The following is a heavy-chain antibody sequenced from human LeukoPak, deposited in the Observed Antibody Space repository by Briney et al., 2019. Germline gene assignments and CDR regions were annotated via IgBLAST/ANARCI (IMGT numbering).Heavy chain of an antibody. CDR3: ARDRPSDFWSGYYYY. CDR2: ISSSSSYI. CDR1: GFTFSSYS. J-gene: IGHJ4*02. V-gene: IGHV3-21*01. D-gene: IGHD3-3*01. Sequence: GGSLRLSCAASGFTFSSYSMNCVRQAPGKGLEWVSSISSSSSYIYYADSVKGRFTISRDNAKNSLYLQMNSLRAEDTAVYYCARDRPSDFWSGYYYYWGQGTLVTVSS.